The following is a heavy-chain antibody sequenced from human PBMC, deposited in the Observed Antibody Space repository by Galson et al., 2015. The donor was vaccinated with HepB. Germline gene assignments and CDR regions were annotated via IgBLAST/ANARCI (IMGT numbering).Heavy chain of an antibody. J-gene: IGHJ4*02. CDR1: GYSFTSYW. CDR2: IDPSDSYT. CDR3: ATPRVGGYYDSSGPEGFDY. Sequence: QSGAEVKKPGESLKISCKGSGYSFTSYWISWVRQMPGKGLEWMGRIDPSDSYTNYSPSFQGHVTISADKSISTAYLQWSSLKASDTAMYYCATPRVGGYYDSSGPEGFDYWGQGTLVTVSS. V-gene: IGHV5-10-1*01. D-gene: IGHD3-22*01.